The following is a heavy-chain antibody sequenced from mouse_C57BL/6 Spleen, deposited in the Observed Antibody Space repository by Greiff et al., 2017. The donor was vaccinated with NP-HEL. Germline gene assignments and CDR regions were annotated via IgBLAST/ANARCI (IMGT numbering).Heavy chain of an antibody. CDR2: IWSDGST. D-gene: IGHD2-5*01. J-gene: IGHJ4*01. CDR1: GFSLTSYG. V-gene: IGHV2-6-1*01. Sequence: VKLVESGPGLVAPSQSLSITCTVSGFSLTSYGVHWVRQPPGKGLEWLVVIWSDGSTTYNSALKSRLSISKDNSKSQVFLKMNSLQTDDTAMYYCARHRDSNYVYAMDYWGQGTSVTVSS. CDR3: ARHRDSNYVYAMDY.